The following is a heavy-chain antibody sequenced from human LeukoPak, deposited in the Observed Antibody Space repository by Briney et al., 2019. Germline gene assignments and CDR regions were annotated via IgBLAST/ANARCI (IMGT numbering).Heavy chain of an antibody. CDR2: TSTSSSYT. CDR1: GFTFSDYY. J-gene: IGHJ5*01. Sequence: PGGSLRLSCAASGFTFSDYYMNWIRQAPGKGLEWISYTSTSSSYTDYADSVKGRFTISRDNAKNSLYLQMISLRAEDTAVYYCARGLSLDSWGQGTLVTVSS. CDR3: ARGLSLDS. V-gene: IGHV3-11*06.